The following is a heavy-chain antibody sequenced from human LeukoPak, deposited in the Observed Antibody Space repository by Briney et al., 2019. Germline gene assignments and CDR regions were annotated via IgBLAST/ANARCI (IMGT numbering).Heavy chain of an antibody. J-gene: IGHJ3*01. CDR3: ARDRAYCTNGVCDFGV. D-gene: IGHD2-8*01. V-gene: IGHV3-53*01. CDR1: GFTVSSDY. CDR2: IYSGGST. Sequence: GGSLRLSCAASGFTVSSDYMSWVRQAPGKGLEWVSVIYSGGSTYYADSVKGRFTISRDNSKSTLYIQMNSLRAEDTAVYYCARDRAYCTNGVCDFGVWGQGTMVTVSS.